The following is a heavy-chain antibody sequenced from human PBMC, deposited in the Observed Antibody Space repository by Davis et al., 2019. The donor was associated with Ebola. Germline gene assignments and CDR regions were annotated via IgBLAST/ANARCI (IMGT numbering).Heavy chain of an antibody. CDR3: ARGEYYFDY. CDR1: GVSISRHY. V-gene: IGHV4-59*11. CDR2: IYYTGGA. D-gene: IGHD1-26*01. Sequence: PGGSLRLSCTVSGVSISRHYLSWIRQPPGKRLEWIGSIYYTGGAYYNSSLNSRVTISVDTSKNQFSLKLSAVTAADTAMYYCARGEYYFDYWGQGTLVTVSS. J-gene: IGHJ4*02.